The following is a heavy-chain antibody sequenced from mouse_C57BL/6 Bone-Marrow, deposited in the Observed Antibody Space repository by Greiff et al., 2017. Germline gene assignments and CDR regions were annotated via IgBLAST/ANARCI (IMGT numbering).Heavy chain of an antibody. CDR2: IDPENGDT. CDR3: TTEVY. CDR1: GFNIKDAY. V-gene: IGHV14-4*01. D-gene: IGHD1-3*01. Sequence: EVQLQQSGAELVRPGASVKLSCTASGFNIKDAYMHWVKQRPEQGLEWIGWIDPENGDTESASKFQGKATITAHTSSNTAYLQLSSLTSEDTAVYYCTTEVYWGQGTTLTVSS. J-gene: IGHJ2*01.